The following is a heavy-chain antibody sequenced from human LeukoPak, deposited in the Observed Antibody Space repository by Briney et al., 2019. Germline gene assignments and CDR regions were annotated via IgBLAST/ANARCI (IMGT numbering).Heavy chain of an antibody. Sequence: GRSLRLSCTTSGFTFGDYAMSWFRQAPGKGLEWVSFIRNKGYGGATEYAASVKGRSTISRDDSKSIAYLQMNSLKTEDTAIYYCTRDRRARSGGWYVPDFDYWGQGALVTVSS. J-gene: IGHJ4*02. CDR1: GFTFGDYA. CDR3: TRDRRARSGGWYVPDFDY. V-gene: IGHV3-49*03. D-gene: IGHD6-19*01. CDR2: IRNKGYGGAT.